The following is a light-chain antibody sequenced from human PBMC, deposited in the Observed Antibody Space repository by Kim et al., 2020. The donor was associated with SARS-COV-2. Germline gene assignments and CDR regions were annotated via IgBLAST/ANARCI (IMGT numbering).Light chain of an antibody. Sequence: SSELTQDPAVSVALGQTVRITCQGDSLRSYYANWYQQKPGQAPVLVIYGKNNRPSGIPDRFSGSSSGNAASLTIPGAKEEDEADYYCNSRDSRGNPWVFG. V-gene: IGLV3-19*01. CDR1: SLRSYY. J-gene: IGLJ3*02. CDR3: NSRDSRGNPWV. CDR2: GKN.